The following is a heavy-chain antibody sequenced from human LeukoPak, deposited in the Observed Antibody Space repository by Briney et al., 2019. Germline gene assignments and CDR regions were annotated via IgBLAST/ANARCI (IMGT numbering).Heavy chain of an antibody. CDR3: VRDPGVYDSSGYYYYYYMDV. Sequence: PSETLSLTCTVSGGSISSGNYHWGWIRQPPGKGLEWIGSIYYSGTTYYNPSLKSRVRISVDMSKNQFSLKLTSVTAADTAVYYCVRDPGVYDSSGYYYYYYMDVWGKGTTVTVSS. J-gene: IGHJ6*03. CDR2: IYYSGTT. CDR1: GGSISSGNYH. D-gene: IGHD3-22*01. V-gene: IGHV4-39*07.